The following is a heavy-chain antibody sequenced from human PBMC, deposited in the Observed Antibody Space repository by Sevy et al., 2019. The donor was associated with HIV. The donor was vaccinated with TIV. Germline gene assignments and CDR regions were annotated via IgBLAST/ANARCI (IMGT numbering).Heavy chain of an antibody. CDR1: GYTFAAYY. CDR2: IYPNGGDT. D-gene: IGHD3-3*01. J-gene: IGHJ4*02. Sequence: ASVKVSCKTSGYTFAAYYIHWVRQAPGQGPEWLGWIYPNGGDTTYAQKFQGRVTVTMSTSINTVYMELNRRRSDDTAVYYCARGKREEWLLYLDNWGQGTLVTVSS. V-gene: IGHV1-2*02. CDR3: ARGKREEWLLYLDN.